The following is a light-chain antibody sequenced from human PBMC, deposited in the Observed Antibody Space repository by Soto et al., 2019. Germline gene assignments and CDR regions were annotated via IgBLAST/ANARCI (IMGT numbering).Light chain of an antibody. CDR3: SSYAGNYNLV. Sequence: QYVLTQPPSAYGSPGQSVTISCTGTSSDVGSYKFVSWYQQHPGKAPKLMMYEVSKRPSGVPDRFSGSKSGNTASLTVSGLQAEDEADYFCSSYAGNYNLVFGGGTKLTVL. CDR2: EVS. CDR1: SSDVGSYKF. J-gene: IGLJ2*01. V-gene: IGLV2-8*01.